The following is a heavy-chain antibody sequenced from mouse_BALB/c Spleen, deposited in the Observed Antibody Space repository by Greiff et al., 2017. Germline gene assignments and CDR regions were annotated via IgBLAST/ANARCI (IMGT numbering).Heavy chain of an antibody. CDR2: IWAGGST. CDR1: GFSLTSYG. J-gene: IGHJ4*01. Sequence: VMLVESGPGLVAPSQSLSITCTVSGFSLTSYGVHWVRQPPGKGLEWLGVIWAGGSTNYNSALMSRLSISKDNSKSQVFLKMNSLQTDDTAMYYCARNYDYDETYAMDYWGQGTSVTVSS. V-gene: IGHV2-9*02. CDR3: ARNYDYDETYAMDY. D-gene: IGHD2-4*01.